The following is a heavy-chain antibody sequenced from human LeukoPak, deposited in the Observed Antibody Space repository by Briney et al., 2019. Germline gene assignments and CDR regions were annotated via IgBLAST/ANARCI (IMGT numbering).Heavy chain of an antibody. CDR3: ARAEEYYDANWFDP. V-gene: IGHV4-39*01. D-gene: IGHD3-3*01. CDR2: IYYSGST. Sequence: PSETLSLTCTVSGGSISSSSYYWGWIRQPPGKGLEWIGSIYYSGSTYYNPSLKSRVTISVDTSKNQFSLKLSPVTAADTAVYYCARAEEYYDANWFDPWGQGTLVTVSS. CDR1: GGSISSSSYY. J-gene: IGHJ5*02.